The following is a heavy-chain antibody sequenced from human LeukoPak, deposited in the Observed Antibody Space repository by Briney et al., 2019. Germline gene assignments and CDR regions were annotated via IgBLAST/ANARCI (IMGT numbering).Heavy chain of an antibody. CDR3: ARGGNRRMTYYFDY. CDR1: GGSISSYY. V-gene: IGHV4-59*01. J-gene: IGHJ4*02. D-gene: IGHD4-23*01. CDR2: IYYSGST. Sequence: PSETLSLTCTVSGGSISSYYWSWIRQPPGKGLEWIGYIYYSGSTNYNPSLKSRVTISVDTSKNQFSLKLSSVTAADTAVYYCARGGNRRMTYYFDYWGQGTLVTVSS.